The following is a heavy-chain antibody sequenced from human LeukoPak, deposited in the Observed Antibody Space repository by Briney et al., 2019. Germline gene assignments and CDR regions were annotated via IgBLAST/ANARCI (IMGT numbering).Heavy chain of an antibody. CDR1: GFIFNNYA. CDR3: AKSSYYYFDY. V-gene: IGHV3-48*02. J-gene: IGHJ4*02. D-gene: IGHD3-10*01. CDR2: FNSQNNII. Sequence: GGSLRLSCAASGFIFNNYAMNWVRQAPGKGLEWLSYFNSQNNIIQYADSVKGRFTISRDNAKNSLYLQMNSLRDEDTAVYYCAKSSYYYFDYWGQGALVTVSS.